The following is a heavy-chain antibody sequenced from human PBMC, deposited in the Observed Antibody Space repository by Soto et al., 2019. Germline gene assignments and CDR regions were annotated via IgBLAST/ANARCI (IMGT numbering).Heavy chain of an antibody. Sequence: QPGGSLRLSCAASGFTFSSYAMSWVRQAPGKGLEWVSAISGSGGSTYYADSVKGRFTISRDNSKNTLYPQMNSLRAEDTAVYYCAKGSSSGLDAFDIWGQGTMVTVSS. CDR3: AKGSSSGLDAFDI. CDR1: GFTFSSYA. J-gene: IGHJ3*02. D-gene: IGHD6-13*01. CDR2: ISGSGGST. V-gene: IGHV3-23*01.